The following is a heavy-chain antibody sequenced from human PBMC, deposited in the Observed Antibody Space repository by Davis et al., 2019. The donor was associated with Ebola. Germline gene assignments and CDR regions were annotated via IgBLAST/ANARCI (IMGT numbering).Heavy chain of an antibody. CDR2: INHSGGST. D-gene: IGHD3-22*01. J-gene: IGHJ3*02. Sequence: SVKVSCKASGYTFTSYCISWVRQAPGQGLEWMGIINHSGGSTSYAQKFQGRVTMTRDTSTSTVYMELSSLRSEDTAVYYCAGPDYYDSSGYSDAFDIWGQGTMVTVSS. V-gene: IGHV1-46*01. CDR1: GYTFTSYC. CDR3: AGPDYYDSSGYSDAFDI.